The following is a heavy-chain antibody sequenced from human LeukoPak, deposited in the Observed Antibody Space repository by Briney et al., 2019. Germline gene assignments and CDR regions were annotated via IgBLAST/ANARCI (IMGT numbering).Heavy chain of an antibody. CDR1: GFTFSNYG. CDR3: GKDLREYSSVGGLIDY. J-gene: IGHJ4*02. D-gene: IGHD5-18*01. Sequence: GGSLRLSCAASGFTFSNYGMHWVRQAPGKGLDWVAVISFDGSDKRYPDSVKGRFSIPRDNSKNTLDLQMNSMRVEDTGVYYCGKDLREYSSVGGLIDYWGQGILVTVSS. V-gene: IGHV3-30*18. CDR2: ISFDGSDK.